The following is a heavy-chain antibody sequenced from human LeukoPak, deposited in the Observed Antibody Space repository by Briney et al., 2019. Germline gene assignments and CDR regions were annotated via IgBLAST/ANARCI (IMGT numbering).Heavy chain of an antibody. CDR2: ISAYNGNT. J-gene: IGHJ6*02. CDR1: GYTFTSYG. CDR3: AREAGSSSLYYDYGMDV. V-gene: IGHV1-18*01. D-gene: IGHD6-6*01. Sequence: ASVTVSCKASGYTFTSYGISWVRQAPGQGLEWMGWISAYNGNTNYAQKLHGRVTMTTDTSTSTAYMELRSLRSDDTAVYYCAREAGSSSLYYDYGMDVWGQGTTVTVSS.